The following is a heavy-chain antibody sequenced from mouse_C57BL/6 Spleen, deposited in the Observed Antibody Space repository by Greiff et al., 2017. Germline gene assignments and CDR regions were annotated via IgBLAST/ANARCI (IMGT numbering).Heavy chain of an antibody. Sequence: QVQLQQPGAELVKPGASVKMSCKASGYTFTSYWITWVKQRPGQGLEWIGDIYPGSGSTNYNEKFKSKATLTVDTSSSTAYMQLSSLTSEDSAVYYGARYYGSRGDYAMDYWGQGTSVTVSS. CDR2: IYPGSGST. V-gene: IGHV1-55*01. D-gene: IGHD1-1*01. CDR3: ARYYGSRGDYAMDY. CDR1: GYTFTSYW. J-gene: IGHJ4*01.